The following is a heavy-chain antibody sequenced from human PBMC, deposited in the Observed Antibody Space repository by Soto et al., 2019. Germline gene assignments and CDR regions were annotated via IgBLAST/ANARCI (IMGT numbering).Heavy chain of an antibody. Sequence: GESLKISCKGPGYSFTSYWISWVRQMPGKGLGWMGRIDPSDSYTNYSPSFQGHVTISADKSISTAYLQWSSLKASDTAMYYCARLSSPYCSGGSCYSALDYWGQGTLVTSPQ. D-gene: IGHD2-15*01. CDR2: IDPSDSYT. J-gene: IGHJ4*02. CDR3: ARLSSPYCSGGSCYSALDY. V-gene: IGHV5-10-1*01. CDR1: GYSFTSYW.